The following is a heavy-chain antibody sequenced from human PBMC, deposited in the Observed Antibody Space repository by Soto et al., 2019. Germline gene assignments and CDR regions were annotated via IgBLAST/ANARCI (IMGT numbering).Heavy chain of an antibody. CDR1: GFTFSSYG. CDR3: ARAYGDWRYFDY. J-gene: IGHJ4*02. D-gene: IGHD4-17*01. Sequence: QVYLVESGGGVVQPGTSLRLSCAASGFTFSSYGRHWVRQTPGKGLDWVAVIWYDGSNKYYADSVKGRFTISRDNSKNTLYPQVNSLRVEDTAVYYCARAYGDWRYFDYWGQGTLVTVSS. V-gene: IGHV3-33*01. CDR2: IWYDGSNK.